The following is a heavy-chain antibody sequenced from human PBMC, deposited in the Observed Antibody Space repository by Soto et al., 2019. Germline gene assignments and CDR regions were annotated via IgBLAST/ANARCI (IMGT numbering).Heavy chain of an antibody. CDR2: TYYRSKWYN. J-gene: IGHJ6*02. D-gene: IGHD6-13*01. CDR1: GDSVSSNSAA. V-gene: IGHV6-1*01. CDR3: ASVGPGGYSSSWYGMDV. Sequence: SQPLSLTCAISGDSVSSNSAAWNWIRQSPSRGLEWLGRTYYRSKWYNDYAVSVKSRITINPDTSKNQFSLQLNSVTPEDTALYYCASVGPGGYSSSWYGMDVWGQGTTVTVSS.